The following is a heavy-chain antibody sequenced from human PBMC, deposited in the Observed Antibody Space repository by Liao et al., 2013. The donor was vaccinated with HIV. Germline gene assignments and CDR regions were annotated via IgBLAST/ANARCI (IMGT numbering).Heavy chain of an antibody. V-gene: IGHV4-30-4*08. Sequence: QVQLQESGPGLVKPSQTLSLTCTVSGRSISSGDYYWSWIRQPPGKGLEWIGYIYYSGSTYYDPSLKSRLTISVDTSKNQFSLKLSSVTAADTAVYYCAREGPSGSYRFDYWGQGTLVTVSS. CDR3: AREGPSGSYRFDY. D-gene: IGHD1-26*01. CDR2: IYYSGST. CDR1: GRSISSGDYY. J-gene: IGHJ4*02.